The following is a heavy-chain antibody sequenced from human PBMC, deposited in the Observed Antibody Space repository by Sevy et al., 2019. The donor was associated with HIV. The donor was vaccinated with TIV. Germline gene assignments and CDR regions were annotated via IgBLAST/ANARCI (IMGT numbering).Heavy chain of an antibody. J-gene: IGHJ4*02. Sequence: GGSLRLSCAASGFTFRSYPMSWVRQAPGKGLDWVSAISGSGGSTYYADSVRGRFTISRDNFKNTMDLQMNSLRADDTAIYYCAKEESSGFYWGQGTLVTVSS. D-gene: IGHD3-22*01. CDR2: ISGSGGST. CDR1: GFTFRSYP. V-gene: IGHV3-23*01. CDR3: AKEESSGFY.